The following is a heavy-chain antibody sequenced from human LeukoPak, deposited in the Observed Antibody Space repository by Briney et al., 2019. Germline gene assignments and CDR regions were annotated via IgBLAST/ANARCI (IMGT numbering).Heavy chain of an antibody. V-gene: IGHV4-39*02. D-gene: IGHD1-26*01. CDR2: IYYSGIT. Sequence: KSSETLSLTCTVSGGSISSSSYYWGWIRQPPGKGLEWIGSIYYSGITYYNPSLRSRVTISVDTSKNQFSLKLSSVTAADTAMYYCARDSGVLVGATLDYWGQGTLVTVSS. CDR3: ARDSGVLVGATLDY. J-gene: IGHJ4*02. CDR1: GGSISSSSYY.